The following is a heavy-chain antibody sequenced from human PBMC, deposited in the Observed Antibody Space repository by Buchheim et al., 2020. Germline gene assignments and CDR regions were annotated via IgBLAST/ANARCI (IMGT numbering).Heavy chain of an antibody. CDR2: INSDGSST. CDR3: ARGGGYCSGGSCYSYFDY. D-gene: IGHD2-15*01. J-gene: IGHJ4*02. Sequence: VQLVESGGGLVKPGGSLRLSCAASGFTFSSYWMHWVRQAPGKGLVWVSRINSDGSSTSYADSVKGRFTISRDNAKNTLYLQMNSLRAEDTAVYYCARGGGYCSGGSCYSYFDYWGQGTL. CDR1: GFTFSSYW. V-gene: IGHV3-74*02.